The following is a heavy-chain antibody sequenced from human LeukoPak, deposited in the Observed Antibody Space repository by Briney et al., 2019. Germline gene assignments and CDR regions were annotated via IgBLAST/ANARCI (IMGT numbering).Heavy chain of an antibody. J-gene: IGHJ4*02. D-gene: IGHD6-13*01. CDR1: GGSISSSSYY. CDR3: ARPGGIAAPIFN. CDR2: IYYSGST. V-gene: IGHV4-39*07. Sequence: SETLSLTCTVSGGSISSSSYYWGWIRQPPGKGLEWIGTIYYSGSTYYNPSLKSRVTISVDTSKNQFSLKLSSVTAADTAVYYCARPGGIAAPIFNWGQGTLVTVSS.